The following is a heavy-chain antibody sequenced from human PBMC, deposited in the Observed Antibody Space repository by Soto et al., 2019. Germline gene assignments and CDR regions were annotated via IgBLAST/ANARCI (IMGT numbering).Heavy chain of an antibody. CDR1: GFTFSSYG. J-gene: IGHJ6*02. Sequence: QVQLVESGGGVVQPGRSLRLSCAASGFTFSSYGMHWVRQAPGKGLEWVAVIWYDGSNKYYADSVKGRVTISRDNYKNTLYLQLNSLRAEDTAVYYCARDELERRGDYYYYGMDVWGQGTTVTVSS. V-gene: IGHV3-33*01. CDR2: IWYDGSNK. D-gene: IGHD1-1*01. CDR3: ARDELERRGDYYYYGMDV.